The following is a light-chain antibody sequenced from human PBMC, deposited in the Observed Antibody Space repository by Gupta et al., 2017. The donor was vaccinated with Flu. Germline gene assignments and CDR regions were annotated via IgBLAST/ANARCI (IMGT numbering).Light chain of an antibody. V-gene: IGKV3-11*01. J-gene: IGKJ2*01. CDR3: QQRSDLPMFT. CDR1: QSVRPS. CDR2: DAS. Sequence: EVVLTQSPAPLSLSPGERAVLSCRASQSVRPSLAWYQQKPGQAPRLLMFDASRRAAGIPARFSGSGSGTDFTLTISTREQEDFAGYYCQQRSDLPMFTFGQGTKLDIK.